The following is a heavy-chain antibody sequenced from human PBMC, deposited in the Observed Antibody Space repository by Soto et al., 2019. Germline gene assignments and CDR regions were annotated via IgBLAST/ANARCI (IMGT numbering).Heavy chain of an antibody. J-gene: IGHJ4*02. CDR3: AAKYYYDSSGWYYFDY. CDR2: IVVGSGNT. D-gene: IGHD3-22*01. Sequence: SVKVSCNASGFPFTSSALQWVRQARGQRLEWIGWIVVGSGNTNYAQKFQERVTITRDMSTSTAYMELSSLRSEDTAVYYCAAKYYYDSSGWYYFDYWGQGTLVTVSS. V-gene: IGHV1-58*01. CDR1: GFPFTSSA.